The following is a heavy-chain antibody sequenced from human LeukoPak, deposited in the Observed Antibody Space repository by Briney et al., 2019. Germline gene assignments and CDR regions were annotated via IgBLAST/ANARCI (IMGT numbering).Heavy chain of an antibody. Sequence: SETLSLTCTVSGGSISSSSYYWGWIRQPPGKGLEWIGSIYYSGSTNYNPSLKSRVTISVDTSKNQFSLKLSSVTAADTAVYYCARGRLNERAFDIWGQGTMVTVSS. CDR2: IYYSGST. V-gene: IGHV4-39*07. D-gene: IGHD1-1*01. CDR1: GGSISSSSYY. J-gene: IGHJ3*02. CDR3: ARGRLNERAFDI.